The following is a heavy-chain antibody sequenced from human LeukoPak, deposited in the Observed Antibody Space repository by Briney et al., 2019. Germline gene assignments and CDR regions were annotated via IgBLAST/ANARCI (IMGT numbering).Heavy chain of an antibody. CDR2: IIPIFGTA. CDR3: GRKAGDCGGGSCYSIDY. D-gene: IGHD2-15*01. J-gene: IGHJ4*02. CDR1: GGTFSSYA. Sequence: ASVKVSCKASGGTFSSYAISWVRQAPGQGLEWMGGIIPIFGTANYAQKFQGRVTITTDESTTTAYMEVSSLRSEDTAVYYCGRKAGDCGGGSCYSIDYWGQGTLVTVSS. V-gene: IGHV1-69*05.